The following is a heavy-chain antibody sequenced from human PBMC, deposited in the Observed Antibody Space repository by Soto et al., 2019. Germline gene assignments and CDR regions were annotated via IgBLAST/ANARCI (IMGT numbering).Heavy chain of an antibody. V-gene: IGHV3-23*01. CDR2: ISGSGGST. D-gene: IGHD4-17*01. CDR1: GFTFSSYA. CDR3: AKHDYGGNMGTEYFQH. Sequence: GGSLRLSCVASGFTFSSYAMSWVRQAPGKGLEWVSAISGSGGSTYYADSVKGRFTISRDNSKNTLYLQMNSLRAEDTAVYYCAKHDYGGNMGTEYFQHWGQGTLVTVSS. J-gene: IGHJ1*01.